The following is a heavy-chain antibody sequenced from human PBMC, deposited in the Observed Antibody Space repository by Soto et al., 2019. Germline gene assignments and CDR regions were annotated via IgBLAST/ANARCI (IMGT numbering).Heavy chain of an antibody. Sequence: PGGSLRLSCIASGFTFRNYAMAWVRQAPGEDLEWVSAIGTSGTPTLYADSVKSRFSISRDDSRHTVSLQMNSLGVEDTATYYCTRILWSSRRDALDIWGQGTTVTVSS. CDR1: GFTFRNYA. CDR2: IGTSGTPT. D-gene: IGHD2-21*01. CDR3: TRILWSSRRDALDI. V-gene: IGHV3-23*01. J-gene: IGHJ6*02.